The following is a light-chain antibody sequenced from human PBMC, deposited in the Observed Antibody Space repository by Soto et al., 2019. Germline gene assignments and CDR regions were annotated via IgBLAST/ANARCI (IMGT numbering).Light chain of an antibody. CDR2: GAS. CDR3: QQYNDWSLT. Sequence: EIVMTPSPATLSVSPGERATLSCRASQNIHNNLAWFQQKPGQSPTFLIYGASTRATGIPARFSGSGSGTEFTLTISSLQSEDFAVYYCQQYNDWSLTFGGGTKVEIK. V-gene: IGKV3-15*01. J-gene: IGKJ4*01. CDR1: QNIHNN.